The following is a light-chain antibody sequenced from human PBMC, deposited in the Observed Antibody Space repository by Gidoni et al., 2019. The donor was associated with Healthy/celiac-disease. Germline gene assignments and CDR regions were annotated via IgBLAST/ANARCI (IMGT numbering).Light chain of an antibody. CDR3: QQSYSTPQG. CDR2: AAS. CDR1: QSISSY. V-gene: IGKV1-39*01. Sequence: DIQMTQSPSSLSASVGDRVTITCQASQSISSYLNWYQQKPGKAPKLLIYAASSLQSGVPSRFSGSGSGTDFTLTISSLQPEDFATYYCQQSYSTPQGFGQGTKVEIK. J-gene: IGKJ1*01.